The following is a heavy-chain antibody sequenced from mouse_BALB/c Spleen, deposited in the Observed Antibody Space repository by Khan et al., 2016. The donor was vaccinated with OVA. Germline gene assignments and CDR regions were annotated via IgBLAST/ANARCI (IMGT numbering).Heavy chain of an antibody. CDR3: ARIKKIVATYFDY. CDR1: GYTFTSYW. Sequence: QVHVKQSGAELVKAGASVKMSCKASGYTFTSYWMHWVKQRLGQGLEWFAETKPTKGSTYYNEKFTDKATMTVDKSTSTAYLVLRCPTFEDSAVYYCARIKKIVATYFDYWGQGTTLTVSS. J-gene: IGHJ2*01. D-gene: IGHD1-1*01. CDR2: TKPTKGST. V-gene: IGHV1S81*02.